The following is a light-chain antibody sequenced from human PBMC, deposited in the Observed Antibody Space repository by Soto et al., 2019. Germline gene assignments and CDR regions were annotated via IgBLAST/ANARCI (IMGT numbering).Light chain of an antibody. V-gene: IGLV2-14*01. CDR2: EVS. CDR3: SSYTSSSTPYV. Sequence: QSALAQPASVSVSPGQSITISCTGTSSDVGAYNYVSWYQQHPGKAPQLMIHEVSKRPSGVSNRFSGSKSGNTASLTISGLQAEDEADYYCSSYTSSSTPYVFGAGTKVTVL. CDR1: SSDVGAYNY. J-gene: IGLJ1*01.